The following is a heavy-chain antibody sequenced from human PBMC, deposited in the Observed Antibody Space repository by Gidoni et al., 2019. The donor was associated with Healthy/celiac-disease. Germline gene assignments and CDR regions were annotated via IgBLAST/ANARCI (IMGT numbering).Heavy chain of an antibody. CDR1: GFPFSSYD. CDR2: IGTAGDT. CDR3: ARASSGSSYDAFDI. V-gene: IGHV3-13*01. Sequence: EVQLVESGGGLVQPGGSLRLSCAASGFPFSSYDMHWVRQATGKGLEWVSAIGTAGDTYYPGSVKGRFTISRENAKNSLYLQMNSLRAGDTAVYYCARASSGSSYDAFDIWGQGTMVTVSS. D-gene: IGHD1-26*01. J-gene: IGHJ3*02.